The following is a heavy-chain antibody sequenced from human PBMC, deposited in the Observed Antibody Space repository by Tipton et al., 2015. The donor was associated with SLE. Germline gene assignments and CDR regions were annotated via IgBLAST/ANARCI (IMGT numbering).Heavy chain of an antibody. CDR1: GGPLNHGGYY. D-gene: IGHD5-24*01. CDR3: ARRGYKTWYFDL. V-gene: IGHV4-31*03. Sequence: TLSLTCTVSGGPLNHGGYYWNYIRQHPGEGLEWIGHITYSGHTLYNPSLQSRVTISVDTSKNQFSLKLTSVTAADTAVYYCARRGYKTWYFDLWGRGALVTVSS. J-gene: IGHJ2*01. CDR2: ITYSGHT.